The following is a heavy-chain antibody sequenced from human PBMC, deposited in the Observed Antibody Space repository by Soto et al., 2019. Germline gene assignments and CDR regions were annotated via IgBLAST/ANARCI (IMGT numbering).Heavy chain of an antibody. CDR3: ARSQGSSTSLEIYYSYYYGMDV. CDR1: GGTFGSYA. J-gene: IGHJ6*02. D-gene: IGHD2-2*01. Sequence: QVQLVQSGAEVKKPGSSVKVSCTASGGTFGSYAISWVRQAPGQGLEWVGGIIPIPGTANYAQKFQGRVTIAADESTSTAYMELSSLRSEDTAVYYCARSQGSSTSLEIYYSYYYGMDVWGQGTTVTVS. V-gene: IGHV1-69*01. CDR2: IIPIPGTA.